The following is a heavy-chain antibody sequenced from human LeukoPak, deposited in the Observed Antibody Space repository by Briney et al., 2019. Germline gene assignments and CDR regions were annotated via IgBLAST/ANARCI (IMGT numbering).Heavy chain of an antibody. CDR1: GGSISSSSYY. J-gene: IGHJ6*03. Sequence: PSETPSLTCTVSGGSISSSSYYWGWIRQPPGKGLEWIGSIYYSGSTYYNPSLKSRVTISVDTSKNQFSLKLSSVTAADTAVYYCARVRRYSSSHYYYYMDVWGKGTTVTVSS. D-gene: IGHD6-6*01. CDR2: IYYSGST. V-gene: IGHV4-39*07. CDR3: ARVRRYSSSHYYYYMDV.